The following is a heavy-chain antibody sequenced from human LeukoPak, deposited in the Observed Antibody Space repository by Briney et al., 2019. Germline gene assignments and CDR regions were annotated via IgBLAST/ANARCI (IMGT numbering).Heavy chain of an antibody. CDR2: ISGSDGST. J-gene: IGHJ4*02. Sequence: GGSLRLSCAASGFTFSSYAMSWVRQAPGKGLEWVSGISGSDGSTYYADSVKGRFTISRDNSKNTLYLQMNSLRAEDMAVYYCAKDGGQGADYWGQGTLVSVSS. D-gene: IGHD3-16*01. CDR3: AKDGGQGADY. CDR1: GFTFSSYA. V-gene: IGHV3-23*01.